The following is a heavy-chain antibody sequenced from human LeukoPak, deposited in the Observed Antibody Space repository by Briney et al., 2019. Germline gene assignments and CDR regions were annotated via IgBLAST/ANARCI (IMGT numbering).Heavy chain of an antibody. V-gene: IGHV3-21*01. CDR2: ISSSSSYI. D-gene: IGHD1-26*01. Sequence: PGGSLRLSCAASGFTFSRHSINWVRQAPGKGLEWVSSISSSSSYIYYADSVKGRFTISRDNAKNSLYLQMNSLRAEDTAVYYCAKDIRDYSGSSLAYWGQGNLVTVSS. CDR1: GFTFSRHS. J-gene: IGHJ4*02. CDR3: AKDIRDYSGSSLAY.